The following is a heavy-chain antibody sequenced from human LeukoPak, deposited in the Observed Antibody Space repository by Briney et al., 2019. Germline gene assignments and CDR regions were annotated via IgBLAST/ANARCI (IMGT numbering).Heavy chain of an antibody. Sequence: GASLRLSCAASGFTFSSYAMTWVRQAPGKGLEWVSAISRSGDNTYYVDSVKGRFTISRDNSKNTLYLQMNSLRAEDTALYYCARGGGMDVWGQGTTVTVSS. J-gene: IGHJ6*02. CDR3: ARGGGMDV. V-gene: IGHV3-23*01. CDR2: ISRSGDNT. CDR1: GFTFSSYA.